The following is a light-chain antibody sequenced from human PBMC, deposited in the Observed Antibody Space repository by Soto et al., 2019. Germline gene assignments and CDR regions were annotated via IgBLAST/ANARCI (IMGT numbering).Light chain of an antibody. CDR3: QHYDGSLT. V-gene: IGKV3-20*01. Sequence: EIVLTQSPHTLSLSPGERASLSCRTGQTISISYFAWYQQKPGQSPRLLVYAASIRAPGIPDRFSGSGSGADFTLTIRRLEPADFAVYYCQHYDGSLTFGGGTRVEIK. CDR2: AAS. J-gene: IGKJ4*01. CDR1: QTISISY.